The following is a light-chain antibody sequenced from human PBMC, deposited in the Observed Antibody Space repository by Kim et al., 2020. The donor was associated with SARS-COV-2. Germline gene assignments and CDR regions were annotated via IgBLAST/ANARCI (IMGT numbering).Light chain of an antibody. V-gene: IGKV1-39*01. Sequence: PSIGDTVTITCRASQSIGNYLNWYQQKPGKAPKLLIYAASTLQSGVPSRFSGSGSGTDFTLTISSLQPEDFATYSCQQSYSTPLTFGGGTKVDIK. CDR2: AAS. CDR3: QQSYSTPLT. J-gene: IGKJ4*01. CDR1: QSIGNY.